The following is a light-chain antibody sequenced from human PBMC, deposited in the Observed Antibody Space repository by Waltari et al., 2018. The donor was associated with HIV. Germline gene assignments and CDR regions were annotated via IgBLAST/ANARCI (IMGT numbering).Light chain of an antibody. Sequence: QSILTQAPSLSAAPGQRVTISCSGGRFNIGNNFCTWYQQLPGTAPKLLIYDNNKRPSVIPDRFSGSKSGTSATLGITGLQTGDEADYYCGTWDTSLSSWVFGGGTKLIVL. J-gene: IGLJ3*02. CDR2: DNN. CDR3: GTWDTSLSSWV. CDR1: RFNIGNNF. V-gene: IGLV1-51*01.